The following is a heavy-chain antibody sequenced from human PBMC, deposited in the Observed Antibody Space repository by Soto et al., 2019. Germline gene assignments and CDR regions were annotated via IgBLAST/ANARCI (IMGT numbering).Heavy chain of an antibody. Sequence: GASVKVSCKASGYTFTSYYMHWVRQAPGQGLEWMGIINPSGGSTSYAQKFQGRVTMTRDTSTSTVYMELSSLRSEDTAVYYCARELRFLEDTDYYYYYGMDVWGQGTTVTVSS. D-gene: IGHD3-3*01. CDR1: GYTFTSYY. V-gene: IGHV1-46*01. CDR2: INPSGGST. CDR3: ARELRFLEDTDYYYYYGMDV. J-gene: IGHJ6*02.